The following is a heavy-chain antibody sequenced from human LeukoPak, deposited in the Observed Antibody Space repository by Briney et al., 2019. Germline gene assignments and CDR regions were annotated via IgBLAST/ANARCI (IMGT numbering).Heavy chain of an antibody. Sequence: GGSLRLSCAASGFSFSSYAMSWVRQAPGKGLEWVSAISGSGGTTHYADSVKGRFTISRDRSKNTLYLQMHSLRAEDTAVYYCAKDAFCTSTNCYASYFDYWGQGTLVTVSS. CDR2: ISGSGGTT. J-gene: IGHJ4*02. CDR1: GFSFSSYA. V-gene: IGHV3-23*01. D-gene: IGHD2-2*01. CDR3: AKDAFCTSTNCYASYFDY.